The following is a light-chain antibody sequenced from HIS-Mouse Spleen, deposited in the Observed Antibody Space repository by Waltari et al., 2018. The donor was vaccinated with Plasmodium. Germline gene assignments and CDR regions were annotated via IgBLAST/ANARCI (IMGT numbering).Light chain of an antibody. Sequence: ALTQPASVSGSPGQSITISCTGTSSDVGGYNYVSWYQQHPGKAPKLMIYDVSNRPSGVSNRFPGSKSGNTASLTISGLQAEDEADYYCSSYTSSSTPVVFGGGTKLTVL. V-gene: IGLV2-14*03. J-gene: IGLJ2*01. CDR2: DVS. CDR1: SSDVGGYNY. CDR3: SSYTSSSTPVV.